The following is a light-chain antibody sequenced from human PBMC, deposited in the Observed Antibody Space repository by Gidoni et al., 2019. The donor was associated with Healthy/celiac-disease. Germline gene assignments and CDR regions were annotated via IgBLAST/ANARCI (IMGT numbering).Light chain of an antibody. CDR1: QSLLHSIGYNY. CDR2: VGS. Sequence: IVVTPSPLSLHVTPGEPASISCRSSQSLLHSIGYNYLDWYLQKPGQSPQLLIYVGSNRAPGVPDRFSGSGAGTDFTLKSSRVEAEDVGVYYCMQGLQTPYSFGQGTKLEIK. J-gene: IGKJ2*03. V-gene: IGKV2-28*01. CDR3: MQGLQTPYS.